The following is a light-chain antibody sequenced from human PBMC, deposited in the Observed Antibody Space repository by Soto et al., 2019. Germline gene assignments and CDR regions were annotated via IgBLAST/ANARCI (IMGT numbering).Light chain of an antibody. CDR3: QQYDTDWT. CDR2: KAS. V-gene: IGKV1-5*03. CDR1: QSISGW. Sequence: DIQMTQSPSTLSASVGDRVIITCRASQSISGWLAWYQQKPGKAPKLLIYKASTLESGVPSRFSGSGSGTEFTLPISSLQPDDFATYYCQQYDTDWTFGQGTKVEIK. J-gene: IGKJ1*01.